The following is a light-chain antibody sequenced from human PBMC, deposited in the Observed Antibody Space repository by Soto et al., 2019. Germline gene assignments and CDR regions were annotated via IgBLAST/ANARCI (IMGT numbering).Light chain of an antibody. CDR1: QSVSSSY. V-gene: IGKV3-20*01. CDR2: GAS. J-gene: IGKJ2*01. CDR3: QQYGSSPYT. Sequence: EIVLTQSPGTLSLSPGERATLSCRASQSVSSSYLACYQQKPGQAPRLLIYGASSRATGIPDRFGGSGSGTGFTLTISRLEPEEFAVYYCQQYGSSPYTFGQGTKLEIK.